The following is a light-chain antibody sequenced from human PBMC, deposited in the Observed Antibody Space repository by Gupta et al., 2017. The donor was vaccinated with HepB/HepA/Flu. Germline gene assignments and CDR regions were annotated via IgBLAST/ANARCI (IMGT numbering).Light chain of an antibody. CDR1: QSVTSGY. J-gene: IGKJ2*04. V-gene: IGKV3-20*01. CDR3: QQDGNSPCS. CDR2: AAS. Sequence: EIVLTQSPGTLSLSPGERATLSCRASQSVTSGYVAWYQQKSGQAPRLLIFAASSRATGIPDRFIGSGSGTDFTLTISRLEPEDFAVYYCQQDGNSPCSFGQGTKLEFK.